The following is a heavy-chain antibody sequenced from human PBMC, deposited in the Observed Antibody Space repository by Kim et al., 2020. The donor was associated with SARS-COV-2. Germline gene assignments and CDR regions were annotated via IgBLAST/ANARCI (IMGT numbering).Heavy chain of an antibody. CDR3: RGWLNTFDV. V-gene: IGHV3-48*02. CDR2: SPI. Sequence: SPISYADSVKGRFTISRDNAESSLYLQMNSLRDEDTAIYYCRGWLNTFDVWGQGTMVTVSS. J-gene: IGHJ3*01. D-gene: IGHD5-12*01.